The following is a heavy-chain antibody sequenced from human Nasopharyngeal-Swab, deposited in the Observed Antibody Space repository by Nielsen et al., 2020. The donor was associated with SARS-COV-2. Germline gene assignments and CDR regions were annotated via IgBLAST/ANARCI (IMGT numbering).Heavy chain of an antibody. Sequence: GGSLRLSCAASGFTFSSYDMHWVRQATGKGLEWVSAIGTAGDTYYPGSVKGRFTISRENAKNSLYLQMNSLRAGDTAVYYCARERKGAYYYYGMDVWGQGTTVTVSS. CDR3: ARERKGAYYYYGMDV. D-gene: IGHD3-16*01. V-gene: IGHV3-13*01. CDR1: GFTFSSYD. CDR2: IGTAGDT. J-gene: IGHJ6*02.